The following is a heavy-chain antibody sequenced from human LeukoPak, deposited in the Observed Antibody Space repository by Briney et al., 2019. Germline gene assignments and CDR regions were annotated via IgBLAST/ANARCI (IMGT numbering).Heavy chain of an antibody. Sequence: SETLSLTCTVSSGSISTSNYYWGWVRQPPGKALEWIGNIYYSGSTNYNPSLKSRVTISVDTSKNQFSLKLSSVTAADTAVYYCARERGADQLPGNWFDPWGQGTLVTVSS. CDR1: SGSISTSNYY. CDR3: ARERGADQLPGNWFDP. D-gene: IGHD2-2*01. V-gene: IGHV4-39*07. CDR2: IYYSGST. J-gene: IGHJ5*02.